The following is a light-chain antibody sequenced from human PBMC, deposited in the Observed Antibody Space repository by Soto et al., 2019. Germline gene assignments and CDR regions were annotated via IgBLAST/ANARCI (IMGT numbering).Light chain of an antibody. CDR2: KAS. V-gene: IGKV1-5*03. CDR1: QTISSW. J-gene: IGKJ1*01. Sequence: DIQMTQPPSTQSGSVGDRVTIHCRASQTISSWLAWYQQKPGKAPKLLIYKASTLKSGVPSRFSGSGSGTEFTLTISSLQPDDFATYYCQHYNSYSEAFGQGTKVDIK. CDR3: QHYNSYSEA.